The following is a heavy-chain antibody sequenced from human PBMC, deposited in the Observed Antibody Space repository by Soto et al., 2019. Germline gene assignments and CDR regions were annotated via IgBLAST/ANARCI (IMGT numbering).Heavy chain of an antibody. Sequence: EVQLVESGGGLVKPGGSLRLSCAASGFTFSNAWMSWVRQAPGKGLKWVGRIKSKTDGGTTDYAAPVKGRFTISRDDSKNTLYLQMNSLKTEDTAVYYCTTVPEFVVVPAATPWGQGTLVTVSS. CDR2: IKSKTDGGTT. CDR1: GFTFSNAW. V-gene: IGHV3-15*01. CDR3: TTVPEFVVVPAATP. J-gene: IGHJ5*02. D-gene: IGHD2-2*01.